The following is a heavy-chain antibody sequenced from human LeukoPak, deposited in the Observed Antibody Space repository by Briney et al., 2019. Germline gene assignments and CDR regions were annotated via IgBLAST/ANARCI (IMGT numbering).Heavy chain of an antibody. J-gene: IGHJ4*02. Sequence: SETLSLTSTVSGGSVSSSYWSWIRQPPGKGLEWIGYISDTGSANYNPSLKGRVTISIHSSPNQFSLELGSVTAADTAMYYCARAVAGEDRTRLYSGGWYYFDNWGQGTLVTVSS. V-gene: IGHV4-59*08. CDR2: ISDTGSA. CDR1: GGSVSSSY. CDR3: ARAVAGEDRTRLYSGGWYYFDN. D-gene: IGHD6-19*01.